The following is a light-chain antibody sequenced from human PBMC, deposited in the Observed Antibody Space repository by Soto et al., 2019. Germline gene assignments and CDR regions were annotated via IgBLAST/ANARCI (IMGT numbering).Light chain of an antibody. J-gene: IGKJ2*01. Sequence: EIVLTQSPGTLSLSPGERATLSCRASQSVTSSFLAWYQQKFGQAPRLLIHGASNRASGIPDRFSGSGSGTDLTLTISRLEPEDFAVYYCQLYGASPPVSTFGQGTKLQIK. CDR2: GAS. CDR3: QLYGASPPVST. CDR1: QSVTSSF. V-gene: IGKV3-20*01.